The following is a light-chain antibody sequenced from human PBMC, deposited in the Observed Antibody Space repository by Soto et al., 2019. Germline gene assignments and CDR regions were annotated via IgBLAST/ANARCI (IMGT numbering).Light chain of an antibody. CDR1: QSINSW. CDR2: KAS. CDR3: QKYNANWT. V-gene: IGKV1-5*03. J-gene: IGKJ1*01. Sequence: DIQMTQSPSTLSASVGDRVTITCRASQSINSWLAWYQQKPGKAPKLLIYKASTLQSGVPSRFSGSGSGTEFPLAISSLQPDDSATYYCQKYNANWTFGQGTKVEIK.